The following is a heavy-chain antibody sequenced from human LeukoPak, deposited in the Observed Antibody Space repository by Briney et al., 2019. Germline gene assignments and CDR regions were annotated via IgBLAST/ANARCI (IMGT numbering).Heavy chain of an antibody. CDR2: ISYDGSNK. CDR1: GFTFSSYA. J-gene: IGHJ4*02. V-gene: IGHV3-30-3*01. D-gene: IGHD2-15*01. Sequence: GGSLRLSCAASGFTFSSYAMHWVRQAPGKGLEWVAVISYDGSNKYYADSVKGRFTISRDNSKNTLYLQMNSPRAEDTAVYYCARGDVAFDYWGQGTLVTVSS. CDR3: ARGDVAFDY.